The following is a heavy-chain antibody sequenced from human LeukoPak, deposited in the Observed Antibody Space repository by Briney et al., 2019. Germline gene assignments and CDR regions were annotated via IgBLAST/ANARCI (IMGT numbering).Heavy chain of an antibody. V-gene: IGHV3-53*01. CDR3: ARETPGAGHFDY. CDR2: IYSGGST. D-gene: IGHD7-27*01. J-gene: IGHJ4*02. Sequence: GGSLRLSCAASGFTVSSNYMSWVRQAPGKGLEWVSVIYSGGSTYYADSVRGRFTISRDNSNNTLYLQMNSLRSEDTAVYYCARETPGAGHFDYWGQGSLVTVSS. CDR1: GFTVSSNY.